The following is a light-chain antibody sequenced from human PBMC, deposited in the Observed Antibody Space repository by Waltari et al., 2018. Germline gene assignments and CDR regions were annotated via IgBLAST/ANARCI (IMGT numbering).Light chain of an antibody. J-gene: IGKJ1*01. V-gene: IGKV3-20*01. CDR1: QSVGRS. Sequence: EIVLTQSPGTLSLSPGERATLSCRASQSVGRSLAWYQHKPGQAPRLLIFDASNRATAIPERFSGSGSGTDFSLTSSRLEPEDFAVYYCQMYVRLPVTFGQGTKVEIK. CDR3: QMYVRLPVT. CDR2: DAS.